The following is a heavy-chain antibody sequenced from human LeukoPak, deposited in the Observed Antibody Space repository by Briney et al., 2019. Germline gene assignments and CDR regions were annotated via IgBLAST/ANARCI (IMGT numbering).Heavy chain of an antibody. V-gene: IGHV1-8*01. CDR2: MNPNSGNT. CDR1: GYTFTSYD. J-gene: IGHJ6*03. D-gene: IGHD6-13*01. CDR3: ARAASWSPIGDSYYYMDV. Sequence: ASVKVSCKASGYTFTSYDINWVRQATGQGLEWMGWMNPNSGNTGYAQKFQGRVTMTGDTSISTVYMELSGLRSEDTAVYYCARAASWSPIGDSYYYMDVWGKGTTVAISS.